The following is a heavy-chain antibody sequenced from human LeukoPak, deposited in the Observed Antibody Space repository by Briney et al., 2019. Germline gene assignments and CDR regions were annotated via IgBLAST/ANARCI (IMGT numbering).Heavy chain of an antibody. D-gene: IGHD3-22*01. CDR1: GGTFSSYA. CDR3: ARSHPQNYYDSSGYYVSFDY. V-gene: IGHV1-69*01. Sequence: SVKVSCKTSGGTFSSYAISWVRQAPGQGLEWMGGIIPIFGTANYAQKFQGRVTITADESTSTAYMELSSLRSEDTAVYYCARSHPQNYYDSSGYYVSFDYWGQGTLVTVSS. J-gene: IGHJ4*02. CDR2: IIPIFGTA.